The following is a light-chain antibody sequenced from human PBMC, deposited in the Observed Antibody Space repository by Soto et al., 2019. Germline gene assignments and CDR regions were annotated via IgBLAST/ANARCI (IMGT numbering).Light chain of an antibody. Sequence: QSVLTQPSSASGTPGQRVTISCSGSSSNIGSNYVYWYQQLPGTAPKLLIYRNNQRPSGVPDRFSGSKSGTSASLAISGLRSEDEADYYCASWDDSLRGVVFGGGTKRTVL. V-gene: IGLV1-47*01. J-gene: IGLJ2*01. CDR3: ASWDDSLRGVV. CDR2: RNN. CDR1: SSNIGSNY.